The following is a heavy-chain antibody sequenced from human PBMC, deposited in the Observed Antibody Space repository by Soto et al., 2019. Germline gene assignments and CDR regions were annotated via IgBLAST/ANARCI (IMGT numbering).Heavy chain of an antibody. J-gene: IGHJ4*02. D-gene: IGHD3-3*01. V-gene: IGHV4-30-2*01. CDR3: AREYDSDGFDY. CDR2: IYHSGST. Sequence: PSETLSLTCAVSGGSISSGGYSWSWIRQPPGKGLEWIGYIYHSGSTYYNPSLKSRVTISVDRSKNQFSLKLSSVTAADTAVYYCAREYDSDGFDYWGQGTLVTVSS. CDR1: GGSISSGGYS.